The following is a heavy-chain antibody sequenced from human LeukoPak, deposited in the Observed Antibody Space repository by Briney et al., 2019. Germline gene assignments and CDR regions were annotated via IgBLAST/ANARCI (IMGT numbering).Heavy chain of an antibody. J-gene: IGHJ4*02. D-gene: IGHD3-9*01. CDR2: IKQDGSEK. V-gene: IGHV3-7*01. Sequence: GGSLRLSCAASGFTFSSYWMSWVHQAPGKGLEWVANIKQDGSEKYYVDSVKGRFTISRDNAKNSLYLQMNSLRAEDTAVYYCARDDILTGYPTPFDYWGQGTLVTVSS. CDR1: GFTFSSYW. CDR3: ARDDILTGYPTPFDY.